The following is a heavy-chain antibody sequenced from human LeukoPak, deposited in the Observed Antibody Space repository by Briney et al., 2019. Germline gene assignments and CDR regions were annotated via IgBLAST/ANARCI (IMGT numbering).Heavy chain of an antibody. CDR3: ARARYDFWSGDY. V-gene: IGHV4-38-2*02. CDR1: GYSISSGYY. Sequence: SETLSLTCTVSGYSISSGYYWGWIRQPPGKGLEGIGSIYHSGSTYYNPSLKSRVTISVDTSKNQFSLKLSSVTAADTAVYYCARARYDFWSGDYWGQGTLVTVSS. D-gene: IGHD3-3*01. J-gene: IGHJ4*02. CDR2: IYHSGST.